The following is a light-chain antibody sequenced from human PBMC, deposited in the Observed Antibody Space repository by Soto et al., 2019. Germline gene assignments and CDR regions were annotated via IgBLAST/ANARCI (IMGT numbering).Light chain of an antibody. CDR3: QERNNWPPIT. V-gene: IGKV3-11*01. CDR1: QSVSSY. Sequence: EIVLTQSPVTLSLPPGERATLSCRASQSVSSYLAWYQQRPGQAPRLLIYDASNRATGIPARFSGSGSGTDFTLTIDNLEPEDFAIYYCQERNNWPPITFGQGTRLEIK. J-gene: IGKJ5*01. CDR2: DAS.